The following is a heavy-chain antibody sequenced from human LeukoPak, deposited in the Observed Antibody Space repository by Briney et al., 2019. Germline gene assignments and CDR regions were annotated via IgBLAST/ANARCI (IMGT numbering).Heavy chain of an antibody. J-gene: IGHJ6*03. CDR1: GFTFSSYW. D-gene: IGHD2-2*02. Sequence: GGSLRLSCAASGFTFSSYWMSWVRQAPGKGLEWVANIKQDGSEIYYVESVKGRFTISRDNAKNSLFLQMASLRAEDTAVYYCARERCTRTSYYSHSNYYYYYMDVWGKGTTVTVSS. CDR2: IKQDGSEI. V-gene: IGHV3-7*01. CDR3: ARERCTRTSYYSHSNYYYYYMDV.